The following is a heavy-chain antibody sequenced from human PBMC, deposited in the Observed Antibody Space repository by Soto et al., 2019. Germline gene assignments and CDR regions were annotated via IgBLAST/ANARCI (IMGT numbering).Heavy chain of an antibody. CDR1: GGSISSSSYY. V-gene: IGHV4-39*01. J-gene: IGHJ4*02. CDR3: ARQDGELLWLDY. Sequence: SETLSLTCTVSGGSISSSSYYWGWIRQPPGKGLEWIGSIYYSGSTYYNPSLKSRVTISVDTSKNQFSLKLSSVTAADTAVYYCARQDGELLWLDYWGQGTLVTVSS. CDR2: IYYSGST. D-gene: IGHD2-2*01.